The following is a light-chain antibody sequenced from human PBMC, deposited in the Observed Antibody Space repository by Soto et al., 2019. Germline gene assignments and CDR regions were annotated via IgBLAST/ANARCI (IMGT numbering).Light chain of an antibody. J-gene: IGKJ5*01. CDR2: GAS. V-gene: IGKV3-20*01. CDR3: QQYGSSPIT. Sequence: IVLTQSPGTLSLSAEERATLSCRASQSVSSSYLAWYQQKPGQAPRLIIYGASSRATGIPDRFSGSASGTDGTITISRLKTEDCAVYDCQQYGSSPITFGQGTRLEIK. CDR1: QSVSSSY.